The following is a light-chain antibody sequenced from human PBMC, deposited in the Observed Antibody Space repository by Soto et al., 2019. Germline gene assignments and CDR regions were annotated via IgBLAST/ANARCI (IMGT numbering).Light chain of an antibody. CDR2: EVT. CDR3: SSYTGNADILYV. J-gene: IGLJ1*01. Sequence: QSALIQPPSASGSPGQSVAISCTGTSSDVGAYNYVSWYQLHPGKAPKLIISEVTKRPSGVPDRFSCSKSGNTASLTVSGLQADDEAEYHCSSYTGNADILYVFGSGTKLTVL. CDR1: SSDVGAYNY. V-gene: IGLV2-8*01.